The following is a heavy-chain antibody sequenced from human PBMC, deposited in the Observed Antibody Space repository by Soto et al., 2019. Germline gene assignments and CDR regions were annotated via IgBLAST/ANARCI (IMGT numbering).Heavy chain of an antibody. CDR2: IIPILGIA. CDR1: GYTFTSYY. V-gene: IGHV1-69*02. D-gene: IGHD6-19*01. CDR3: ARSKSQNIAVAGTWEDYFDY. J-gene: IGHJ4*02. Sequence: GASVKVSCKASGYTFTSYYMHWVRQAPGQGHERKGRIIPILGIANYAQKFQGRVTITADKSTSTAYMEPSSLRSEDTAVYYCARSKSQNIAVAGTWEDYFDYWGQGTLVTVSS.